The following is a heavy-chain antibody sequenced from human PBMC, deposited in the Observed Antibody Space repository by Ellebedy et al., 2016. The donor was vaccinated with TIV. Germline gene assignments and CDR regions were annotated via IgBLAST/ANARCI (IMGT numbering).Heavy chain of an antibody. CDR3: ARHQKGSSWYGCWFDP. Sequence: SETLSLTCSVSGDSISSDHWWTWVRQPPGKGLEWIGEIYHFGTTNNTPSLQRRVTLSLDTSKNPFSLKLSSVTAAATAVYYCARHQKGSSWYGCWFDPWGQGTLVTVSS. CDR2: IYHFGTT. J-gene: IGHJ5*02. D-gene: IGHD6-13*01. CDR1: GDSISSDHW. V-gene: IGHV4-4*02.